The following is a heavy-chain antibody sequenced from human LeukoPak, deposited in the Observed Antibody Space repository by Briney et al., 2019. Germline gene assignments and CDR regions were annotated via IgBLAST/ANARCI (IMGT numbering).Heavy chain of an antibody. D-gene: IGHD6-6*01. CDR2: IRYDGSNK. V-gene: IGHV3-30*02. CDR3: AISMHGRSSGVVDY. J-gene: IGHJ4*02. CDR1: GFIFSNYA. Sequence: GGSLRLSCGASGFIFSNYAMHWVRQAPGKGLEWVTFIRYDGSNKFYAESVKGRLTISRNNSKNTMYLQMNSQRAAHPAIIYGAISMHGRSSGVVDYWGQGTLVTVPS.